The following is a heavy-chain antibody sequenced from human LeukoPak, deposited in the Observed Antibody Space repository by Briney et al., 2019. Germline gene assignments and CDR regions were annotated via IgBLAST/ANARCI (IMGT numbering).Heavy chain of an antibody. CDR3: ARVASNYDFDY. Sequence: PGGSLRLSCAASGFTFDDYGMSWVRQAPGKGLEWVSGINWNGGNTGYAGSVKSRFTISRDNAKNSLYLQMNSLRAKDTALYYCARVASNYDFDYWGQGTLVTVSS. J-gene: IGHJ4*02. D-gene: IGHD4-11*01. CDR1: GFTFDDYG. V-gene: IGHV3-20*04. CDR2: INWNGGNT.